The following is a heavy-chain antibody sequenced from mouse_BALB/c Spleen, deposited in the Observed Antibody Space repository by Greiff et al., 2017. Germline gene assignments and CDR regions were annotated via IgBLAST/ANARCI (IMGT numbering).Heavy chain of an antibody. CDR2: NPGSGGTN. CDR3: RLGDYDEGYAMDY. Sequence: VQLQQSGPELVKPGASVKISCKASGYTFTDYNMHWVKQSHGKSLEWIGVINPGSGGTNYNEKFKGKATLTADKSSSTAYMQLSSLTSDDSAVYFCARLGDYDEGYAMDYWGQGTSVTVSS. CDR1: YTFTDYNM. V-gene: IGHV1-83*01. J-gene: IGHJ4*01. D-gene: IGHD2-4*01.